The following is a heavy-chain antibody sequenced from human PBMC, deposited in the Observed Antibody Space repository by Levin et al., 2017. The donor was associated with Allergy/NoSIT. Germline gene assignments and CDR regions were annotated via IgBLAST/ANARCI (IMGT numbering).Heavy chain of an antibody. CDR3: ARDLDRGGPHWYYGMDV. J-gene: IGHJ6*02. V-gene: IGHV1-69*13. CDR1: GGTFSSYA. CDR2: IIPIFGTA. Sequence: ASVKVSCKASGGTFSSYAISWVRQAPGQGLEWMGGIIPIFGTANYAQKFQGRVTITADESTSTAYMELSSLRSEDTAVYYCARDLDRGGPHWYYGMDVWGQGTTVTVSS. D-gene: IGHD1-1*01.